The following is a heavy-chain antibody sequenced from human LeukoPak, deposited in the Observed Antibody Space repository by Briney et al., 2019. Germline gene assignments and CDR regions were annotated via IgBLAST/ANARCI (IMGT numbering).Heavy chain of an antibody. D-gene: IGHD3-22*01. J-gene: IGHJ6*03. CDR2: IYYSGST. Sequence: SETLSLTCTVSGGSISSSSYYWGWIRQPPGKGLEWIGSIYYSGSTYYNPSLKSRVTISVDTSKNQFSLKLSSVTAADTAVYYWASPDPSSGYTYYMDVWGKGTTVTVSS. V-gene: IGHV4-39*01. CDR1: GGSISSSSYY. CDR3: ASPDPSSGYTYYMDV.